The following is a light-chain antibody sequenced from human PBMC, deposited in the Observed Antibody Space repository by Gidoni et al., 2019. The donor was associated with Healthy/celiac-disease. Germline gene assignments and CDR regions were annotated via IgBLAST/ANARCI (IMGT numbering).Light chain of an antibody. CDR3: QSYDSSLSGYVV. J-gene: IGLJ2*01. CDR2: GNS. Sequence: QSVLTQPPSVSGAPGQRVTSSCTGSSSNLGAGYDVHWYQPLPGTAPKLLIYGNSNRPSGVPDRFSGSKSGTSASLAITGLQAEDEADYYCQSYDSSLSGYVVFGGGTKLTVL. V-gene: IGLV1-40*01. CDR1: SSNLGAGYD.